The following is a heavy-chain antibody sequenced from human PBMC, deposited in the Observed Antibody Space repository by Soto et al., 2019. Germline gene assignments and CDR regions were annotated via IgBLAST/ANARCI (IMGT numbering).Heavy chain of an antibody. CDR2: VYSSGTT. D-gene: IGHD2-21*01. CDR3: ARDIASYAYGEGY. V-gene: IGHV4-4*07. CDR1: GGSINSYW. Sequence: PSEALSLTCTVSGGSINSYWWSWIRQPAGKGLEWIGRVYSSGTTDYNPSLNSRATMSVETSKNQFSLKLSSVTAADTAVYYCARDIASYAYGEGYWGQGIQLTVSS. J-gene: IGHJ4*02.